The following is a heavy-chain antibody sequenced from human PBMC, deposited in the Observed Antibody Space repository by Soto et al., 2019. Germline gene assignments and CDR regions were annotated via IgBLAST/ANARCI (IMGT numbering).Heavy chain of an antibody. V-gene: IGHV1-8*01. J-gene: IGHJ4*02. Sequence: ASVKVSCKASGYTFTSYDINWVRQATGQGLEWMGWMNRNSGNTGYAQKFQGRVSMTRNTSISTAYMELSSLRSEDTAVYYCARVSMVTAAPDYWGQGTLVTVSS. CDR2: MNRNSGNT. D-gene: IGHD6-13*01. CDR3: ARVSMVTAAPDY. CDR1: GYTFTSYD.